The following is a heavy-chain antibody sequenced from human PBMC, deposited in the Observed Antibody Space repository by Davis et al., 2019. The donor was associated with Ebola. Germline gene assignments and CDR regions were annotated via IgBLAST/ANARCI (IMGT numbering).Heavy chain of an antibody. D-gene: IGHD6-13*01. J-gene: IGHJ5*02. Sequence: GGSLRLSCAASGFTFSSYWMSWVRQAPGKGLEWVANIKQDGSEKYYVDSVKGRFTISRDNAKNSLYLQMNSLRAEDTAVYYCAKADGSSWYYNWFDPWGQGTLVTVSS. CDR2: IKQDGSEK. V-gene: IGHV3-7*03. CDR3: AKADGSSWYYNWFDP. CDR1: GFTFSSYW.